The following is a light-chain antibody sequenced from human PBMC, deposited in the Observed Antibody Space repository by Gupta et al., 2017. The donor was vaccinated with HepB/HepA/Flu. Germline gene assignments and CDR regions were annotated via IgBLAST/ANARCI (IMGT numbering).Light chain of an antibody. J-gene: IGKJ1*01. CDR1: QSLVYSDGNTY. CDR3: MAGRHWT. Sequence: DVVMTQSPLSLPVTLGQPASISCRSSQSLVYSDGNTYLNWLHQRPGQSPRRLIYKISNRDSGVPDRFSGSGSGTNFTLKISRVEAEDFGVYFCMAGRHWTFGQGTKVEIK. V-gene: IGKV2-30*01. CDR2: KIS.